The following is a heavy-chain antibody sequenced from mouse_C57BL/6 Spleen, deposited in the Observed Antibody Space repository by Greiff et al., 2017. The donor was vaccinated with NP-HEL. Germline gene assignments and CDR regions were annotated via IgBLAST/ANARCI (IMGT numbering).Heavy chain of an antibody. Sequence: QVQLQQSGAELARPGASVKLSCKASGYTFTSYGISWVKQRTGQGLEWIGEIYPRSGNTYYNEKFKGKATLTADKSSSTADMELRSLTSEDSAVYFCARWDYSNYYAMDYWGQGTSVTVSS. CDR3: ARWDYSNYYAMDY. CDR2: IYPRSGNT. J-gene: IGHJ4*01. V-gene: IGHV1-81*01. D-gene: IGHD2-5*01. CDR1: GYTFTSYG.